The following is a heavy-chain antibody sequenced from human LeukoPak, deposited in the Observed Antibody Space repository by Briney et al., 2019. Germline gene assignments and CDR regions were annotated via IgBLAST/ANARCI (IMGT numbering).Heavy chain of an antibody. Sequence: ASVKVSCKTSGYSFTSYGISWVRQAPGQGLEWRGWSSTENGNTKDAQKVQGRVSVTTDTSTSTAYMELRSLRSDDTAVYYCARDGMVRGVIGSFDIWGQGTMVTVSS. CDR2: SSTENGNT. J-gene: IGHJ3*02. V-gene: IGHV1-18*01. CDR1: GYSFTSYG. D-gene: IGHD3-10*01. CDR3: ARDGMVRGVIGSFDI.